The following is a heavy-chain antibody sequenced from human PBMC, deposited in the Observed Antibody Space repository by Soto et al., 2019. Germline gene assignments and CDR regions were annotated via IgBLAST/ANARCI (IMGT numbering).Heavy chain of an antibody. CDR2: ISPGGRYT. CDR1: GFSFGDHY. Sequence: GGSLRLSCATSGFSFGDHYMSWIRQAPGKGLEFISYISPGGRYTNYGDSVKGRFTISRDNAKNSPLLQVNTLRDEDTAIYYCVRDLKYLRVTGNWFDSWGQGTLVTVSS. D-gene: IGHD1-1*01. V-gene: IGHV3-11*05. J-gene: IGHJ5*01. CDR3: VRDLKYLRVTGNWFDS.